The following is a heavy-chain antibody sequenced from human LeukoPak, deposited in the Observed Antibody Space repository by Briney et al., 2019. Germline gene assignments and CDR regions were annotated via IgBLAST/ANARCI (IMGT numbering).Heavy chain of an antibody. D-gene: IGHD4-23*01. Sequence: WASVRVSCKASGYTFTSYGISWVRQAPGQGLEWMGWISAYNGNTNYAQKLQGRVTMTTDTSTSTAYMELRSLRSDDTAVYYCARDLGYGGNLTPDYWGQGTLVTVSS. J-gene: IGHJ4*02. CDR2: ISAYNGNT. CDR3: ARDLGYGGNLTPDY. CDR1: GYTFTSYG. V-gene: IGHV1-18*01.